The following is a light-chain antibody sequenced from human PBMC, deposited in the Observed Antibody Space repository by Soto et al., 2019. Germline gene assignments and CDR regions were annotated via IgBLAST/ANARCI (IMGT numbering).Light chain of an antibody. CDR1: SSNIGSNT. V-gene: IGLV1-44*01. CDR2: SNN. J-gene: IGLJ2*01. CDR3: PAWDDSLTVV. Sequence: QSVLTQPPSASGTPGQRVTISCSGSSSNIGSNTVNWYQQLPGTAPKLLIYSNNQRPSGVPDRFSGSKSGTSASLAISGLQSEDEADYYCPAWDDSLTVVFGGGTKLTVL.